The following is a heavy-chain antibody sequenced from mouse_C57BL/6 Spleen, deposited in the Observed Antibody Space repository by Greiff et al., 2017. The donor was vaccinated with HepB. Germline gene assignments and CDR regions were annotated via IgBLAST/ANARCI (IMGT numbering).Heavy chain of an antibody. Sequence: QVQLQQSGPGLVAPSQSLSITCTVSGFSLTSYGVDWVRQAPGKGLEWLGVIWGVGSTNYTSALKSRLSISKDNSKSQVFLKMNSLQTDDTAMYYWASADDYDGFAYWGQGTLVTVSA. V-gene: IGHV2-6*01. CDR1: GFSLTSYG. CDR2: IWGVGST. J-gene: IGHJ3*01. D-gene: IGHD2-4*01. CDR3: ASADDYDGFAY.